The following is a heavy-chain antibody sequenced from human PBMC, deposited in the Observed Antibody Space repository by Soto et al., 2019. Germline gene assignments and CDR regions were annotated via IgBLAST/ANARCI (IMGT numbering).Heavy chain of an antibody. CDR3: AGAEYSSGWTAEFDY. D-gene: IGHD6-19*01. CDR2: LYRDGNT. Sequence: PGGSLRLSCAASGLIVSSSYMSWVRQAPGKGLEWVSVLYRDGNTYYADSVRGRFTISRDNSKNTLYLQMNSLRVEDAAVYYCAGAEYSSGWTAEFDYWGQGTLVTVSS. V-gene: IGHV3-53*01. J-gene: IGHJ4*02. CDR1: GLIVSSSY.